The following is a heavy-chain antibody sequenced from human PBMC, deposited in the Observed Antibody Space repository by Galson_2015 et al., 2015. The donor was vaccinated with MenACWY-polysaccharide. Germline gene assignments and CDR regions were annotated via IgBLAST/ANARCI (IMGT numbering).Heavy chain of an antibody. CDR3: AKREARNSGPFDL. J-gene: IGHJ4*02. V-gene: IGHV3-30*18. CDR2: ITYDGSDQ. Sequence: SLRLSCAASGFTFSSYGMNWVRQAPGKGLEWVTYITYDGSDQNYARSVKGRFTISRDNSKSMLYLQMGSLRAEDTAVYHCAKREARNSGPFDLWGQGALVTVSS. D-gene: IGHD6-19*01. CDR1: GFTFSSYG.